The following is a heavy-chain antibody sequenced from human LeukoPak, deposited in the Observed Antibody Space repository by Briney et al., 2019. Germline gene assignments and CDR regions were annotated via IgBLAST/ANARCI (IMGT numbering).Heavy chain of an antibody. CDR1: GFTFDDYG. D-gene: IGHD3-3*01. V-gene: IGHV3-20*04. Sequence: GGSLRLSCAASGFTFDDYGMSWVRQGPGKGLEWVSGISPRGGGTYYADSVKGRFTISRDNAKNSLYLQMNSLRAEDTAVYYCARLWSGTRFDYWGQGTLVTVSS. J-gene: IGHJ4*02. CDR3: ARLWSGTRFDY. CDR2: ISPRGGGT.